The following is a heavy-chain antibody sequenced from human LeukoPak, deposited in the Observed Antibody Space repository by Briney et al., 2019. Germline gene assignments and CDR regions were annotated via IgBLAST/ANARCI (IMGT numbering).Heavy chain of an antibody. J-gene: IGHJ4*02. D-gene: IGHD1-26*01. Sequence: GGSLRLSCAASGFTVSSNYMSWVRQAPGKGLEWVSVIYSGGSTYYADSVKGRFTISRDNSKNTLYLQMDSLRAEDTAVYYCARVGGSYRPFDYWGQGTLVTVSS. CDR3: ARVGGSYRPFDY. CDR1: GFTVSSNY. V-gene: IGHV3-53*01. CDR2: IYSGGST.